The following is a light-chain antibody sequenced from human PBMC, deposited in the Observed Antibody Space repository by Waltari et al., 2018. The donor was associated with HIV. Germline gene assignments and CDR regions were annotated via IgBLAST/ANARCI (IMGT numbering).Light chain of an antibody. CDR3: SSQAGSKVV. Sequence: QSALTQPPSASGSPGQSVPLSCTGTSSDVGGYNYVSWHQQHPGKAPKRMMYDVSKRPSGVPGRVSGSKSGNTAALTGSGLQPEDEADYYCSSQAGSKVVFGGGTRLTVL. CDR2: DVS. J-gene: IGLJ2*01. V-gene: IGLV2-8*01. CDR1: SSDVGGYNY.